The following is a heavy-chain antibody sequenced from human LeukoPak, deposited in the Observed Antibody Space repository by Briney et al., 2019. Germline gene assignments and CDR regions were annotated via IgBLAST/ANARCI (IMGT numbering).Heavy chain of an antibody. CDR2: INPNSGGT. D-gene: IGHD4-23*01. Sequence: ASVKVSCKASGYTFTSHGISWVRQAPGQGLEWMGWINPNSGGTNYAQKFQGRVTMTRDTSISTAYMELSRLRSDDTAVYYCARDLSIVYGGHSVGSFDIWGQGTMITVSS. CDR3: ARDLSIVYGGHSVGSFDI. CDR1: GYTFTSHG. J-gene: IGHJ3*02. V-gene: IGHV1-2*02.